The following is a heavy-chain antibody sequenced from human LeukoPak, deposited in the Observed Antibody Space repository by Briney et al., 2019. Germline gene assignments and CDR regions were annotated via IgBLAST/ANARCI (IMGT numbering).Heavy chain of an antibody. D-gene: IGHD5-12*01. J-gene: IGHJ5*02. CDR1: GFNFDDYA. Sequence: GRSLRLSCAASGFNFDDYAMHWVRQAPGKGLEWVSGITWNSDSIGYADSVKGRFTISRDNAKNSLYLQMNSLRAEDTAVYYCARDYSGWSLDPWGQGTLVTVSS. V-gene: IGHV3-9*01. CDR2: ITWNSDSI. CDR3: ARDYSGWSLDP.